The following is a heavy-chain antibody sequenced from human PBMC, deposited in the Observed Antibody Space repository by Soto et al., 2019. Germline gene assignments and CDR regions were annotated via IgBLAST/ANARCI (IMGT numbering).Heavy chain of an antibody. D-gene: IGHD6-25*01. CDR3: ATDRSGGYFDS. J-gene: IGHJ4*02. Sequence: QVQLVESGGGVVQPGRSLTLSCAASGFTFSSYAIHWVRQAPGKGLEWVALISYEGSNKYYADSVKGRFTISRDNSKNTLYLQLNSLRPEDTAVFYCATDRSGGYFDSWGQGTLVTVS. CDR2: ISYEGSNK. V-gene: IGHV3-30-3*01. CDR1: GFTFSSYA.